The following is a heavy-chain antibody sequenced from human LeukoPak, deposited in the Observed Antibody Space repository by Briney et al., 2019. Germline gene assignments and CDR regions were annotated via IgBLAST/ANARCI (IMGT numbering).Heavy chain of an antibody. CDR3: ARGSMGAAHYYYYYGMDV. CDR1: GSTFTSSA. CDR2: ILYDGSNK. J-gene: IGHJ6*02. D-gene: IGHD2-15*01. Sequence: GGSRRLSCAAPGSTFTSSAMHWVRQAPGKALGWGAAILYDGSNKYYAGSVKGRFTISRDNSKNTMYLQMNSLRAEDTAVYYCARGSMGAAHYYYYYGMDVWGQGTTVTVSS. V-gene: IGHV3-30*04.